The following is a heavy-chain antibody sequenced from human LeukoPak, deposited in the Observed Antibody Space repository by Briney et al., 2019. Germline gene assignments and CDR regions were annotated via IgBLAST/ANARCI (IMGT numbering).Heavy chain of an antibody. V-gene: IGHV3-48*01. D-gene: IGHD5-18*01. CDR2: ISSSSSTI. CDR3: ARHLSGVTGYTYGRGIDY. J-gene: IGHJ4*02. CDR1: GFTFSSYR. Sequence: GGSLRLSCAASGFTFSSYRMNWVRQAPGKGLEWVSYISSSSSTIYYADSVKGRFTISRDNAKNSLYLQMNSLRAEDTAVYYCARHLSGVTGYTYGRGIDYWGQGTLVTVSS.